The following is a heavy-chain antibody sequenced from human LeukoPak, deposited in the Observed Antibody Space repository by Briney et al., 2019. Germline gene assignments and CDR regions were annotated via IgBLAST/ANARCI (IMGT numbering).Heavy chain of an antibody. J-gene: IGHJ4*02. Sequence: ASVKVSCKASGYTFTGYYMHWVRQAPGQGLEWMGRINPNSGGTNYAQKFQGRVTMTRDTSISTAYMELSRLISDDTAVYYCARGDGEAAPPGGYWGQGTLVTVSS. CDR1: GYTFTGYY. V-gene: IGHV1-2*06. D-gene: IGHD2-15*01. CDR2: INPNSGGT. CDR3: ARGDGEAAPPGGY.